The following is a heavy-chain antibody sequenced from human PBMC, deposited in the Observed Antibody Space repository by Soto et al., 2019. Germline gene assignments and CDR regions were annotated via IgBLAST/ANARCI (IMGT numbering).Heavy chain of an antibody. CDR2: VGGSGDST. CDR3: AKSPLGYCSGGSCYPPHYFDY. Sequence: EVHLLDSGGGLVQPGGSRRLSCAASGFTFSNYAMSWVRQAPGKGLEWVSGVGGSGDSTYYADSVKGRLTISRDNSKDTLYLQMNSLRAEDTAVYYCAKSPLGYCSGGSCYPPHYFDYWGQGTLVTVSS. D-gene: IGHD2-15*01. J-gene: IGHJ4*02. CDR1: GFTFSNYA. V-gene: IGHV3-23*01.